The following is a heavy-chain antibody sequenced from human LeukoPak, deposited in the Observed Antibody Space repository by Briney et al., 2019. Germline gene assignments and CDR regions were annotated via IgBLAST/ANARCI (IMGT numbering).Heavy chain of an antibody. J-gene: IGHJ4*02. CDR1: GGSISSYY. CDR3: ARVDYYDSSGLDY. Sequence: SETLSLTCTVSGGSISSYYWSWIRQPPGKGLEWIGYIYYSGSTNYNPSLKSRVTISEDTSKNQFSLKLSSVTAADTAVYYCARVDYYDSSGLDYWGQGTLVTVSS. CDR2: IYYSGST. D-gene: IGHD3-22*01. V-gene: IGHV4-59*01.